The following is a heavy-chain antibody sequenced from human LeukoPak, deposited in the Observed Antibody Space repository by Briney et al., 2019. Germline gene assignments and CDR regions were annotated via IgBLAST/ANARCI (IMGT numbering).Heavy chain of an antibody. CDR3: ARGYYGVFDY. V-gene: IGHV4-61*02. D-gene: IGHD3-16*01. J-gene: IGHJ4*02. CDR1: GGSISSGSYC. CDR2: IYTSGST. Sequence: SETLSLTCTVSGGSISSGSYCWSWIRQPAGKGLEWIGRIYTSGSTNYNPSLKSRVTISVDTSKNQFSLKLSSVTAADTAVYYCARGYYGVFDYWGQGTLVTVSS.